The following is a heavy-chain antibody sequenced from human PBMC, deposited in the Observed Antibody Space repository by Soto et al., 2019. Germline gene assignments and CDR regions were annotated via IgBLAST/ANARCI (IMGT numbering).Heavy chain of an antibody. CDR3: ARGGYYDNSWGKLSHYGLDV. Sequence: ASVKVSCKASGYPFTTYGISWVRQAPGQGLEWMGWISGYNGDTNYAQKFQGRVTMTTDTSTRIVYMELRGLKSDDTAVYYCARGGYYDNSWGKLSHYGLDVWGQGTSVTVSS. V-gene: IGHV1-18*01. J-gene: IGHJ6*02. CDR1: GYPFTTYG. CDR2: ISGYNGDT. D-gene: IGHD3-16*01.